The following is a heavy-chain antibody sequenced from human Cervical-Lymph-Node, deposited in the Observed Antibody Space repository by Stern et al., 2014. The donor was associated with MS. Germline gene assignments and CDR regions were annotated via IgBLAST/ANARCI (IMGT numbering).Heavy chain of an antibody. CDR2: INSDGSLT. CDR3: VRSRRGDFDS. J-gene: IGHJ4*02. Sequence: EVQLVESGGGLVRPGGSLRLSCAASGFTSSSHWMHWVRQVPGQGLVAVSSINSDGSLTDYADAVKGRFTISRDNAKDTLYLQMNNLRVDDTAVYYCVRSRRGDFDSWGQGTLVTVSS. V-gene: IGHV3-74*01. CDR1: GFTSSSHW.